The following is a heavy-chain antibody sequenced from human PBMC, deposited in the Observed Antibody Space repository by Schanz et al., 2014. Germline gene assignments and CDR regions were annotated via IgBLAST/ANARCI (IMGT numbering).Heavy chain of an antibody. CDR1: GYTFTRYY. CDR2: ITPSGGST. CDR3: ARVRSEDYGGMDV. J-gene: IGHJ6*02. V-gene: IGHV1-46*01. Sequence: QVQLVQSGAEVKKPGASVKVSCKASGYTFTRYYIHWVRQAPGQGLEWMGIITPSGGSTNYAQKLQGRVTMTTAKSISTVYMELSRLRSDDTAVYYCARVRSEDYGGMDVWGQGTTXTVSS.